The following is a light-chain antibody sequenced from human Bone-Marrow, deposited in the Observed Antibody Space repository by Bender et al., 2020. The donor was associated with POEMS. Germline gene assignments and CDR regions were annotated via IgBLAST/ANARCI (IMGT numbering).Light chain of an antibody. CDR2: DVN. Sequence: QSVLTQPASVSGSPGQSITISCTGTRSDIGSYNFVSWYQQHPGKAPKLLIYDVNNRPSGVSNRFSGSKSDKTASLTISGLQAEDEADYYCAAWEDSLNGWVFGGGTKLTVL. CDR1: RSDIGSYNF. J-gene: IGLJ3*02. CDR3: AAWEDSLNGWV. V-gene: IGLV2-14*01.